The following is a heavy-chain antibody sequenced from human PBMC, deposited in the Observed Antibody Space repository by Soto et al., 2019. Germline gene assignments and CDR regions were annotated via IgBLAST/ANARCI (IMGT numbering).Heavy chain of an antibody. CDR1: GFTFSNNG. CDR2: ISASGGST. CDR3: ETEGVEPRRNWFDT. D-gene: IGHD3-3*01. V-gene: IGHV3-23*01. Sequence: GGSLRLSCAASGFTFSNNGMSWVRQAPGKRLERVSVISASGGSTYYAESVKGRVTISRDNSNDTRYLQMNDLRAEDMAVNYWETEGVEPRRNWFDTWSQGTLATVSS. J-gene: IGHJ5*02.